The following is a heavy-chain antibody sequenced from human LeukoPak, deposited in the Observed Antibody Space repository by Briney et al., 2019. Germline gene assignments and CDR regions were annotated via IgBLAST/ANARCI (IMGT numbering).Heavy chain of an antibody. V-gene: IGHV3-48*01. J-gene: IGHJ6*03. CDR3: AREVHYDILTGQRFYYYYMDV. CDR1: RFTFSSYS. Sequence: PGGSLRLSCAASRFTFSSYSMNWVRQAPGKGLEWVSYISSSSSTIYYADSVKGRFTISRDNAKNSLYLQMNSLRAEDTAVYYCAREVHYDILTGQRFYYYYMDVWGKGTTVTVSS. CDR2: ISSSSSTI. D-gene: IGHD3-9*01.